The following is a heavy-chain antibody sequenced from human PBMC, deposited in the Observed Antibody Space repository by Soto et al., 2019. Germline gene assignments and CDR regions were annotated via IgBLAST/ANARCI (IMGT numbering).Heavy chain of an antibody. CDR1: GGSISSGDYY. CDR3: ARGPMVRGVREFDY. CDR2: IYYSGST. V-gene: IGHV4-31*03. Sequence: QVQLQESGPGLVKPSQTLSLTCTVSGGSISSGDYYWSWIRQHPGKGLERIGDIYYSGSTDYNPSLKSRVTISVATSKNQFSLKLSSVTAADTAVYYCARGPMVRGVREFDYWGQGTLVTVSS. D-gene: IGHD3-10*01. J-gene: IGHJ4*02.